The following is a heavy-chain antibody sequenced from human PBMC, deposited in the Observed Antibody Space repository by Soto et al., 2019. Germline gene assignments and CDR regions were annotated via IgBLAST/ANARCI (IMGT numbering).Heavy chain of an antibody. D-gene: IGHD6-19*01. CDR1: GYTLTELS. CDR3: ATVKQAVAGTRGDYYYYGMDV. CDR2: FDPEDGET. V-gene: IGHV1-24*01. J-gene: IGHJ6*02. Sequence: ASVKVSCKVSGYTLTELSMHWVRQAPGKGLEWMGGFDPEDGETIYAQKFQGRVTMTEDTSTDTAYMELSSLRSEDTAGYYCATVKQAVAGTRGDYYYYGMDVWGQGTTVTAP.